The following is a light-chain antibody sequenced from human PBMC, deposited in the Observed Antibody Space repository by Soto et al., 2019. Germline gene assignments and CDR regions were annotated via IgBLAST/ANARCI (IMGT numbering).Light chain of an antibody. CDR2: DVS. V-gene: IGLV2-14*01. Sequence: QSALTQPASVSASPGQSIAISCTGTSSDVGGYNYVSRYQQHPGKAPKLMIYDVSYRPSGVSNRFSGSKSGNTASLTISGLQAEDEADYYSSSYTSSTTYFFGTGTKVTVL. CDR1: SSDVGGYNY. CDR3: SSYTSSTTYF. J-gene: IGLJ1*01.